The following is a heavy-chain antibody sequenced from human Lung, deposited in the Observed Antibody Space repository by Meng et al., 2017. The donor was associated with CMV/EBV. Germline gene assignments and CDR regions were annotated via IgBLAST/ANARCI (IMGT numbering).Heavy chain of an antibody. CDR3: ARSRAAWGWFDP. D-gene: IGHD6-13*01. V-gene: IGHV4-59*11. Sequence: SETLSLXCIVSGGSISTHYWSWIRQPPGKGLEWIGYVFYNGNANYNPSLTSRVTISVDTSKNQFSLKLNSVTAADTAVYYCARSRAAWGWFDPWGQGTLVTVSS. CDR2: VFYNGNA. J-gene: IGHJ5*02. CDR1: GGSISTHY.